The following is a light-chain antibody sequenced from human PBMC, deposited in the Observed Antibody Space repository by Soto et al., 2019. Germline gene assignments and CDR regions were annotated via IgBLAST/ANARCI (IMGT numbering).Light chain of an antibody. CDR2: GTI. J-gene: IGKJ1*01. CDR3: QQYGSPLWT. V-gene: IGKV3-20*01. Sequence: EIVLTQSPGTLSLSPGERATLSCRASQSITSSYLAWYQQKPGQAPRLLISGTIRRATGIPDRFSGSGSGTDFTLPISRLEPEDFAVYYCQQYGSPLWTFGQGTKVEIK. CDR1: QSITSSY.